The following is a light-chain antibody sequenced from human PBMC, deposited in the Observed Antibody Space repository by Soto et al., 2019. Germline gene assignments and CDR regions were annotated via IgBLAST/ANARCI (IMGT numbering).Light chain of an antibody. J-gene: IGKJ2*01. Sequence: EIVLTQSPGTLSLSPGERATLSCRASQSVGGSYIAWYQQKPGQAPRLLLYGASSRATGIPDRFTGSGSETDFTLTITRLEPEDFAVYYCQQSGSSPLYTFGQGTKLEVK. V-gene: IGKV3-20*01. CDR1: QSVGGSY. CDR3: QQSGSSPLYT. CDR2: GAS.